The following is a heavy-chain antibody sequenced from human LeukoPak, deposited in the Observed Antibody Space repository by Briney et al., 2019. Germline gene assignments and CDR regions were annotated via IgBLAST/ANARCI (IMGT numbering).Heavy chain of an antibody. CDR2: INAGNGNT. CDR1: GYTFTSYA. D-gene: IGHD4-17*01. Sequence: ASVKVSCKASGYTFTSYAMHWVRQAPGQRLEWMGWINAGNGNTKYSQKFQGRVTITRDTSASTAYMELSSLRSEDTAVYYCARDLSGDYEGSWFDPWGQGTLVTVSS. V-gene: IGHV1-3*01. J-gene: IGHJ5*02. CDR3: ARDLSGDYEGSWFDP.